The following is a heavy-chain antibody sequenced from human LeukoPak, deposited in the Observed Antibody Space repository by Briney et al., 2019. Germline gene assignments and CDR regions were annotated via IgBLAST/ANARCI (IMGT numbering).Heavy chain of an antibody. V-gene: IGHV1-69*05. J-gene: IGHJ6*03. CDR2: IIPIFGTA. Sequence: SVKVSCKASGGTFSSYAISWVRQAPGQGLEWMGWIIPIFGTANYAQKFQGRVTISTDESTSTAYMELSSLRSEETAVYHCAREDRDYYYMDVWGKGTTVTVSS. CDR1: GGTFSSYA. CDR3: AREDRDYYYMDV.